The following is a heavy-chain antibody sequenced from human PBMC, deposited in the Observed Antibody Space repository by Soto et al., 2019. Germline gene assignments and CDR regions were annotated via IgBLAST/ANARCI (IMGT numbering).Heavy chain of an antibody. CDR3: AKQQLELLSLNYYYYYGMDV. J-gene: IGHJ6*02. V-gene: IGHV4-39*01. CDR1: GGSISSSSYY. CDR2: IYYSGST. D-gene: IGHD6-13*01. Sequence: PSETLSLTCTVSGGSISSSSYYWGWIRQPPGKGLEWIGSIYYSGSTYYNPSLKSRVTISVDTSKNQFSLKLSSVTAADTAVHYCAKQQLELLSLNYYYYYGMDVWGQGTTVTVSS.